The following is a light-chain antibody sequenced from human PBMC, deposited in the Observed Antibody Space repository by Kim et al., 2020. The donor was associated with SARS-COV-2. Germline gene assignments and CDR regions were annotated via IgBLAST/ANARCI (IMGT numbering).Light chain of an antibody. CDR3: CSYAGSYTYV. CDR1: NNDVGSYNF. CDR2: DVS. Sequence: GQSVTISCTGTNNDVGSYNFVSWYQQHPGKAPKLVIFDVSERPTGVPDRFSGSKSANTASLTISGLQPEDESDYYCCSYAGSYTYVFGGGTQLTVL. V-gene: IGLV2-11*03. J-gene: IGLJ3*02.